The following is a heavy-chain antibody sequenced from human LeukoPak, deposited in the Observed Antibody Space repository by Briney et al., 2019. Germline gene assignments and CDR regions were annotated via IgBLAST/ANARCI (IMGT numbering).Heavy chain of an antibody. D-gene: IGHD4-17*01. CDR1: GGTFSSYA. Sequence: ASVKVSCKASGGTFSSYAISWVRQAPGQGLEWLGWMNPNSENTGYAQQFQGRVTMTRDISTTTAYMELASLTYEDTALYYCARSGDDSGDFTYWGQGTLVTVSS. J-gene: IGHJ4*02. CDR3: ARSGDDSGDFTY. V-gene: IGHV1-8*02. CDR2: MNPNSENT.